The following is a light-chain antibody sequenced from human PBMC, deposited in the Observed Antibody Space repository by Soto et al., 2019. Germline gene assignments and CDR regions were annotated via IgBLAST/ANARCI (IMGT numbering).Light chain of an antibody. V-gene: IGKV1-5*03. CDR2: KAS. CDR1: QSSSTW. Sequence: DIQMTQSPSTLSASVGDRVTITCRASQSSSTWLAWYQQKPGKAPKLLIYKASSLEGGVASRFNGSASGTDVNITISSLQAGDFATYYCQQYNTYPLPVGGGNTVDIQ. CDR3: QQYNTYPLP. J-gene: IGKJ4*01.